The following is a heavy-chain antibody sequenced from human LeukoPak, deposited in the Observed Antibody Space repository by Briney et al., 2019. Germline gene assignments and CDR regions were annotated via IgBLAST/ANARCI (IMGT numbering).Heavy chain of an antibody. J-gene: IGHJ6*02. D-gene: IGHD4-17*01. CDR1: GFTFSSYA. CDR2: ISGSGGST. Sequence: AGGSLRLSCAASGFTFSSYAMSWVRQAPGKGLEWVSAISGSGGSTYYADSVKGRFTISRDNSKNTLYLQMNSLRAEDTAVYYCAKEVTVTPYSTYYYYGMDVWGQGTTVTVSS. V-gene: IGHV3-23*01. CDR3: AKEVTVTPYSTYYYYGMDV.